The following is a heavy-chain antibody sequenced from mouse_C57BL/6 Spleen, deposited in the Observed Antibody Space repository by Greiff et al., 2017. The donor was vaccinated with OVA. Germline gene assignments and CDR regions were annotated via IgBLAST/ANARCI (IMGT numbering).Heavy chain of an antibody. CDR3: ARGIFPHYYGSSYDY. CDR2: INPSNGGT. D-gene: IGHD1-1*01. CDR1: GYTFTSYW. V-gene: IGHV1-53*01. Sequence: QVQLKQPGTELVKPGASVKLSCKASGYTFTSYWMHWVKQRPGQGLEWIGNINPSNGGTNYNEKFKSKATLTVDKSSSTAYMQLSSLTSDDSAVYYCARGIFPHYYGSSYDYWGQGTTLTVSS. J-gene: IGHJ2*01.